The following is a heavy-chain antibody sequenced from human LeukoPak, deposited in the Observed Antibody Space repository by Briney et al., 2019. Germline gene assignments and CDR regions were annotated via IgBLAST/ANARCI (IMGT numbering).Heavy chain of an antibody. Sequence: GGSLRLSCAASGFTFSDYYMSWIRQAPGKGLEWVSYISSSGSTIYYADSVKGRFTISRDNAKNSLYLQMNSLRAEDTAVYYCARGRTMVRGVIITLYYFDYWGQGTLVTVSS. J-gene: IGHJ4*02. CDR1: GFTFSDYY. V-gene: IGHV3-11*04. CDR2: ISSSGSTI. CDR3: ARGRTMVRGVIITLYYFDY. D-gene: IGHD3-10*01.